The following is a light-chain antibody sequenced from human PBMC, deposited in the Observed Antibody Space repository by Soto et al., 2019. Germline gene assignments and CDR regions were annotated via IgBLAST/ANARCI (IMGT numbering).Light chain of an antibody. CDR2: RSD. J-gene: IGLJ2*01. Sequence: QAVVTQPPSASGTPGQSVSISCSGSISNIGKNYVYWYRQLPGTAPRLLLYRSDQRPSGVPDRFSGSKSGTSASLAIAGLRSEDEADYHCAAWDDSLSAWLFGGGTQLTVL. CDR3: AAWDDSLSAWL. CDR1: ISNIGKNY. V-gene: IGLV1-47*01.